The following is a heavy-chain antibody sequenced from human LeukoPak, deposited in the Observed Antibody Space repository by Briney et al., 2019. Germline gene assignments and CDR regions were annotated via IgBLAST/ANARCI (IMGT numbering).Heavy chain of an antibody. D-gene: IGHD1-26*01. CDR3: ARGIVVGATAGEGFDI. CDR1: GFTFSTYS. V-gene: IGHV3-21*01. Sequence: GGSLRLSCAASGFTFSTYSMNWVRQAPGKGLEWVSSISGSGSHIYYADSVKGRFTISRDNVKNSLYLQMNNLRAEDTAVYYCARGIVVGATAGEGFDIWGQGTMVTVSS. CDR2: ISGSGSHI. J-gene: IGHJ3*02.